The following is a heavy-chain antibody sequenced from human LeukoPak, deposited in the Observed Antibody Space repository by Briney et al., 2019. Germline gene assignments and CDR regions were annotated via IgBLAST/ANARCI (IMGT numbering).Heavy chain of an antibody. D-gene: IGHD3-3*01. Sequence: PGGSLRLSCAASGFTVSSNYMSWVRQAPGKGLEWVSVIYSGGSTYYADSVKGRFTISRDNSKNTLYLQMNSLRAEDTAVYYCAKATDFWSGYYYFDYWGQGTLVTVSS. CDR3: AKATDFWSGYYYFDY. V-gene: IGHV3-53*01. CDR2: IYSGGST. CDR1: GFTVSSNY. J-gene: IGHJ4*02.